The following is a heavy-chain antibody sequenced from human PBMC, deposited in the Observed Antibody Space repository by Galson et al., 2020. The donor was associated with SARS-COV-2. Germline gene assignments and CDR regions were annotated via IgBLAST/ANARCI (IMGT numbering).Heavy chain of an antibody. V-gene: IGHV5-51*01. CDR1: GYSFTSYW. CDR2: IYPGDSET. CDR3: ARRGGSYNRLYFEL. J-gene: IGHJ2*01. Sequence: GESLKISCKGSGYSFTSYWIAWVRQMPGKGLEWMGIIYPGDSETRYSPSLQGQVTISVDNSISTAYLQWSSLKASDTAMYYCARRGGSYNRLYFELWGRGTLVTVSS. D-gene: IGHD1-26*01.